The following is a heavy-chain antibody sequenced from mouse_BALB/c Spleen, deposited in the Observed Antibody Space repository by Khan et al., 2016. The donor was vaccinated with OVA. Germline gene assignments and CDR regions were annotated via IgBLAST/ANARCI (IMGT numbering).Heavy chain of an antibody. D-gene: IGHD1-1*02. CDR3: AGSDWWRAVGY. J-gene: IGHJ4*01. V-gene: IGHV9-4*02. CDR2: INTHSGVP. CDR1: GYTFTTAG. Sequence: QIQLVQSGPELKKPGETVRISCKASGYTFTTAGMQWVQKMPGKGLKWIGWINTHSGVPKYAEDFKGRFAFSLETSASTVYLQISNLNNEDTATFLCAGSDWWRAVGYWGQGTSVTVSS.